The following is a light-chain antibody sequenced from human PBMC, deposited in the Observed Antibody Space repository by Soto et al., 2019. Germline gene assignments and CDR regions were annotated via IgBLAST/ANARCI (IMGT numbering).Light chain of an antibody. Sequence: DIQLTQSPSFLSASVGDRVTITCRASQGISSYLAWYQQKPGKAPKLLIYAASTLQSGVPSRFSGSGSGTEFTLTISSPQPEDFATYYCQQLNSYFGQGTRLEIK. V-gene: IGKV1-9*01. CDR3: QQLNSY. J-gene: IGKJ5*01. CDR2: AAS. CDR1: QGISSY.